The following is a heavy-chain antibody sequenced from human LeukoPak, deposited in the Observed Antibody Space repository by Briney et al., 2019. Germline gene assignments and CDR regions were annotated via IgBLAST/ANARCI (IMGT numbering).Heavy chain of an antibody. CDR1: GFTFDDYA. J-gene: IGHJ6*02. CDR2: ISWNSGSI. CDR3: ASGYCSGGSCYPQKGDYYYYGMDV. Sequence: GGSLRLSCAASGFTFDDYAMHWVRQAPGKGLEWVSGISWNSGSIGYADSVKGRFTISRDNAKNSLYLQMNSLRAEDTALYYCASGYCSGGSCYPQKGDYYYYGMDVWGQGTTVTVS. V-gene: IGHV3-9*01. D-gene: IGHD2-15*01.